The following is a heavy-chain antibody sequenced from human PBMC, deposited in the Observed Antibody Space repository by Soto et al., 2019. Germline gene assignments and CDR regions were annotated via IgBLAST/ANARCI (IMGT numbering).Heavy chain of an antibody. J-gene: IGHJ6*02. CDR2: INPNSGGT. CDR1: GYTFTGYY. D-gene: IGHD3-3*01. Sequence: ASVKVSCKASGYTFTGYYMHWVRQAPGQGLEWMGWINPNSGGTNYAQKFQGWVTRTRDTSISTAYMELSRLRSDDTAVYYCARDWNAYFDFWSGYYTRPYYYGMDVWGQGTTVTVSS. V-gene: IGHV1-2*04. CDR3: ARDWNAYFDFWSGYYTRPYYYGMDV.